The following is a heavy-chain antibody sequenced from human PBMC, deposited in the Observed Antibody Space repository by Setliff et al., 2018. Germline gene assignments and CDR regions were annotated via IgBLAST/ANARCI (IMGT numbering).Heavy chain of an antibody. J-gene: IGHJ6*03. CDR1: GFTFSNHY. V-gene: IGHV4-34*12. CDR3: AREQWLDPPGYYYMDV. D-gene: IGHD6-19*01. CDR2: IIHSGST. Sequence: NPGGSLRLSCAASGFTFSNHYMDWVRQAPGKGLEWIGEIIHSGSTNYNPSLKSRVTISMDTSKNQFSLKVSSVTAADTAVYYCAREQWLDPPGYYYMDVWAKGTTVTVSS.